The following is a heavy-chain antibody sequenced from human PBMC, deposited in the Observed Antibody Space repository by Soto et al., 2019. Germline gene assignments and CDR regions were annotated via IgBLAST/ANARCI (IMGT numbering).Heavy chain of an antibody. CDR2: IYYSGST. Sequence: QVQLQESGPGLVKPSQTLSLTCTVSGGSISSGGYYWSWIRQHPGKGLEWIGYIYYSGSTYYNPSLKSRVTISVDTSKNQFSLKLSSVTAAETAVYYCARSWAGDYAFDYWGQGTLVTVSS. J-gene: IGHJ4*02. CDR3: ARSWAGDYAFDY. V-gene: IGHV4-31*03. D-gene: IGHD4-17*01. CDR1: GGSISSGGYY.